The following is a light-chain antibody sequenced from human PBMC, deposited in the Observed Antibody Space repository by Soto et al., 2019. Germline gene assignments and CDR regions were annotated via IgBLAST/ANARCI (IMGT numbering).Light chain of an antibody. J-gene: IGKJ1*01. V-gene: IGKV3D-15*01. CDR2: GAS. CDR1: QSVRRN. CDR3: QQNNQWPCT. Sequence: EIVMTQSPVTLSVSPGERATLSCRASQSVRRNLAWYQQKPGQAPRLLICGASSGATGIPGRFSGGRSGTDFTLTISRLQPEDFASYYCQQNNQWPCTFGQGTKVDIK.